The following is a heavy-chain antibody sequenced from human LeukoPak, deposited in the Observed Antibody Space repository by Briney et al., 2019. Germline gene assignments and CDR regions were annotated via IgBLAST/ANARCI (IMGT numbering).Heavy chain of an antibody. D-gene: IGHD3-16*02. Sequence: ASVTVSCKASGYTFTSYDINWVRQAPGQGLEWMGWMNPNSGNTGYAQKFQGRVTMTRNTSISTAYMELSSLRSDDTAVYYCARGPLYPSYYYYYYMDVWGKGTTVTVSS. CDR3: ARGPLYPSYYYYYYMDV. V-gene: IGHV1-8*01. CDR1: GYTFTSYD. CDR2: MNPNSGNT. J-gene: IGHJ6*03.